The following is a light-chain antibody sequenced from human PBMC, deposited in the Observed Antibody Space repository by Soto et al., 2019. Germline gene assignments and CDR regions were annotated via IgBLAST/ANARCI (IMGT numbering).Light chain of an antibody. CDR1: QSVSSN. Sequence: EIVMTQSPATLSVSPGERATLSCRASQSVSSNVAWYQQKPGQAPRLLIYGASTRATDIPARFSGSGSGTELTLTISSLLSEDFAVYHCQQYDNWPLTFGGGTKVEIK. CDR3: QQYDNWPLT. J-gene: IGKJ4*01. V-gene: IGKV3-15*01. CDR2: GAS.